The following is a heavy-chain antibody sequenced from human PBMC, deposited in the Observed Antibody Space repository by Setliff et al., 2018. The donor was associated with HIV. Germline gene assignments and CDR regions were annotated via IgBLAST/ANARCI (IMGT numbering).Heavy chain of an antibody. Sequence: SETLSLTCTISGGSISNYYWTWIRQPPGKGPEWIASIQYGDISHYNPSLQSRVTISVDTSTKKFSLYLSSVNETDTAVYYCARSGYTSGFYWVFGAFGVWGQGKMVTVSS. D-gene: IGHD3-22*01. V-gene: IGHV4-59*01. CDR3: ARSGYTSGFYWVFGAFGV. CDR2: IQYGDIS. CDR1: GGSISNYY. J-gene: IGHJ3*01.